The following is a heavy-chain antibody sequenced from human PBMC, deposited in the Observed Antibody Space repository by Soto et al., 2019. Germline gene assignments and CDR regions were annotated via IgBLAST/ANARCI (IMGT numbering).Heavy chain of an antibody. CDR2: INPSGGST. D-gene: IGHD3-22*01. CDR3: ARDGYYDSSGQGYGMDV. Sequence: ASVKVSCKASGYTFISYYMHWVRQAPGQGLEWMGIINPSGGSTTYAQKFQGRVTMTRDTSTSTVYMELSSLRSEDTAVYYCARDGYYDSSGQGYGMDVWGQGTTVTVSS. V-gene: IGHV1-46*01. CDR1: GYTFISYY. J-gene: IGHJ6*02.